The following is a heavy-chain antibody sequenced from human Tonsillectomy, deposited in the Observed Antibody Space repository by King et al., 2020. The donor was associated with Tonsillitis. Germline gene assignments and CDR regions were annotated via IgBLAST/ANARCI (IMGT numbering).Heavy chain of an antibody. V-gene: IGHV3-43*02. Sequence: EQLVQSGGGVVQPGGSLRLSCAASGFIFDDYAMHWVRQAPGKGLEWVSLISGDGGRTYFADSVKGRFTISRDNSKNSLYLQMNSLTTEDTALYYCAKDRAASVLNFFDYWGQGTLVTVSS. CDR3: AKDRAASVLNFFDY. CDR2: ISGDGGRT. CDR1: GFIFDDYA. J-gene: IGHJ4*02. D-gene: IGHD2-15*01.